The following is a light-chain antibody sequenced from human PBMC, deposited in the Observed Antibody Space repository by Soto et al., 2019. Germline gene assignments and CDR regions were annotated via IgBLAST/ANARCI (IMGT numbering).Light chain of an antibody. Sequence: EIGVTQSPGTLSLSPGEGATLSCRSSQSVSSGYLAWYQQKPGQAPRLLMFGAALRATGIPYRFSGSGSETDFTLTITRLEPEHFAVYYCQQYSSPLTFRQGTRLEIK. CDR1: QSVSSGY. CDR3: QQYSSPLT. V-gene: IGKV3-20*01. CDR2: GAA. J-gene: IGKJ5*01.